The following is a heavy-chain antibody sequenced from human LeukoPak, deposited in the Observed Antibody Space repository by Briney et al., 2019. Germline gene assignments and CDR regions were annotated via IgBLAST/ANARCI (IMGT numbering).Heavy chain of an antibody. Sequence: AGSLRLSCAASGLTFSTYGMHWVRQAPGKGLEWLAVISYDGDNIYYADSVKGRFTISRDNSKNTLYLQMNSLRTEDTAVYYCAKEFDATYYFYYGLDVWGQGTTVTVSS. J-gene: IGHJ6*02. V-gene: IGHV3-30*18. CDR1: GLTFSTYG. CDR2: ISYDGDNI. CDR3: AKEFDATYYFYYGLDV. D-gene: IGHD2-15*01.